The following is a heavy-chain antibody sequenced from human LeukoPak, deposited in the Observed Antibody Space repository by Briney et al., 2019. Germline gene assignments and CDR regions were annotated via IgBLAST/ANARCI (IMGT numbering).Heavy chain of an antibody. V-gene: IGHV3-33*06. CDR3: AKGTESGWYAYFDY. CDR2: IWYDGGNK. D-gene: IGHD6-19*01. CDR1: GFTFSHYG. J-gene: IGHJ4*02. Sequence: GRSLRLSCAAPGFTFSHYGMHWVRQAPGKGLEGVAVIWYDGGNKYFADSVKGRLTISRDNYKNTVYLQMNSLRVEATAVYYCAKGTESGWYAYFDYWGQGTLVTVSS.